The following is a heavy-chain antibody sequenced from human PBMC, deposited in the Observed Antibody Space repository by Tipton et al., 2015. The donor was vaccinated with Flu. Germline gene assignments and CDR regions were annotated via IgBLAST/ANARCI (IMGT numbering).Heavy chain of an antibody. Sequence: SLRLSCAASGFTFSNAWMSWVRQAPGKGLEWVGRIKSKTDGGTTDYAAPVKGRFTISRDDSKNTLYLQMNSLKTEDTAVYYCTTVGTREWELRDDAFDIWGQGTMVTVSS. CDR2: IKSKTDGGTT. J-gene: IGHJ3*02. D-gene: IGHD1-26*01. CDR3: TTVGTREWELRDDAFDI. CDR1: GFTFSNAW. V-gene: IGHV3-15*01.